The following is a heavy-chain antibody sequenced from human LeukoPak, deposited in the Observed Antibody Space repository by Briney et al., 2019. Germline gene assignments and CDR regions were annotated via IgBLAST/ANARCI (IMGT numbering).Heavy chain of an antibody. D-gene: IGHD3-22*01. J-gene: IGHJ5*02. V-gene: IGHV3-23*01. CDR2: ISGSGGST. CDR3: ARGAYYYDSSGYPLSP. CDR1: GFTFSSYA. Sequence: GGSLRLSCAASGFTFSSYAMSWVRQAPGKGLEWVSAISGSGGSTYYADSVKGRFTISRDNAKNTLYLQMNSLRAEDTAVYYCARGAYYYDSSGYPLSPWGQGTLVTVSS.